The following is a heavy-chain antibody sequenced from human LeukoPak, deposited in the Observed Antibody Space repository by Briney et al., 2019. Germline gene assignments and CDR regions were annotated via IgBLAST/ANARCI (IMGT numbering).Heavy chain of an antibody. CDR3: ARYVWGSYPTFEDY. J-gene: IGHJ4*02. Sequence: PSETLSLTCTVSGGSISSYYWSWIRQPPGKGLEWIGYIYYSGSTNYNPSLKSRVTISVDTSKNQFSLKLSSVYAADTAVYYCARYVWGSYPTFEDYWGQGTLVTVSS. V-gene: IGHV4-59*01. CDR1: GGSISSYY. CDR2: IYYSGST. D-gene: IGHD3-16*02.